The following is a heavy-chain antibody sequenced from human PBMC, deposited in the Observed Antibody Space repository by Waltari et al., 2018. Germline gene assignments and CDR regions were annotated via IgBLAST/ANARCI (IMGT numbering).Heavy chain of an antibody. CDR2: IGTADDT. Sequence: EVQLVESGGGLVQPGGSLILPCEASAFALSSYYMHWVRQATGKGLEWVSSIGTADDTYHSGSVKGRFTISRENAKNSLHLQMNALRAEDTAVYYCARGGTVTDFDYWGHGTLVIVSS. V-gene: IGHV3-13*01. CDR1: AFALSSYY. D-gene: IGHD4-17*01. CDR3: ARGGTVTDFDY. J-gene: IGHJ4*01.